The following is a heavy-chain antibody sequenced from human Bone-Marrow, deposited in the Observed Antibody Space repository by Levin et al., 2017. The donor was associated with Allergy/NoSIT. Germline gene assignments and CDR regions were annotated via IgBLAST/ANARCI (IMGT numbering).Heavy chain of an antibody. Sequence: GGSLRLSCAASGFTFKNYDMHWVRQAPGKGLEWVAVISNDGTNTFYADSVKGRFTISRDNSKNTMYLQMNSLRPDDTSVYYCARGDEAEVAGSDYYGMDVWGQGTTVSVSS. CDR2: ISNDGTNT. CDR3: ARGDEAEVAGSDYYGMDV. D-gene: IGHD6-19*01. J-gene: IGHJ6*02. CDR1: GFTFKNYD. V-gene: IGHV3-30-3*01.